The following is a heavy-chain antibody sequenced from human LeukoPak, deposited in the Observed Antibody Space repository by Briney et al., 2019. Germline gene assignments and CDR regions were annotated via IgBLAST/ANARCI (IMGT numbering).Heavy chain of an antibody. V-gene: IGHV3-23*01. CDR2: ICDRGGGT. CDR1: GFTFSSFA. Sequence: GGSLRLSCAASGFTFSSFAMSWVRQAPGKGLGWVSAICDRGGGTSYADSVKGRFTVSRDNAKNTLYLQMSSLRAEDTAVYYCSKVGHSGSYYGYLQYWGQGTLVTVSS. J-gene: IGHJ1*01. D-gene: IGHD1-26*01. CDR3: SKVGHSGSYYGYLQY.